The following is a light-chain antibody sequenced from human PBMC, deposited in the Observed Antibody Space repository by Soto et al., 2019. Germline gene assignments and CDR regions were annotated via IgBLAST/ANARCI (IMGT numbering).Light chain of an antibody. Sequence: QSALTQPPSVSGAPGQRVTISCTGSSYNVGAGYDVHWYQQLPETAPKLLIYTNNNRPSGVPDRFSGSKSGTSASLAITGLQAEDEADYYCQAYDSSLNTYVFGTGTKVTVL. CDR1: SYNVGAGYD. CDR3: QAYDSSLNTYV. CDR2: TNN. J-gene: IGLJ1*01. V-gene: IGLV1-40*01.